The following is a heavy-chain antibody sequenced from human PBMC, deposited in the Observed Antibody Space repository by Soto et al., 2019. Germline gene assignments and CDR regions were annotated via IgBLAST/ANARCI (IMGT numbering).Heavy chain of an antibody. CDR1: GGTFSSYA. CDR3: AREELDYYSDSSGYDY. D-gene: IGHD3-22*01. V-gene: IGHV1-69*01. CDR2: IIPIFGTA. J-gene: IGHJ4*02. Sequence: QVQLVQSGAEVKKPGSSVKVSCKASGGTFSSYAISWVRQAPGQGLEWMGGIIPIFGTANYAQKFHGRVTITADESTSTAYMELSSVRSEDTAVYYCAREELDYYSDSSGYDYWGQVTLVTVSS.